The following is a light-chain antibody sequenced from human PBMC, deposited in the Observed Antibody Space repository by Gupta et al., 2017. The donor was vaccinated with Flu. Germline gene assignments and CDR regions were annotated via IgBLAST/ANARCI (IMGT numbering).Light chain of an antibody. J-gene: IGKJ1*01. Sequence: DLQLTQSPSFLSASVGDTVTITCRASQDISLLLGWFQQRPGRAPNLLVYAASNLKTGVPTRFSGRGSGTEFTLTITNLQPEDFALYFCQHRQRDPQLTFGRGTRVDLK. CDR1: QDISLL. CDR3: QHRQRDPQLT. CDR2: AAS. V-gene: IGKV1-9*01.